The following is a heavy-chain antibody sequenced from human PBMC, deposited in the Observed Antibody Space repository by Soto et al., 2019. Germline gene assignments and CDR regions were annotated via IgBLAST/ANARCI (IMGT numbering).Heavy chain of an antibody. V-gene: IGHV6-1*01. CDR2: TYYRSKWYS. CDR1: VYSVSSNNAA. CDR3: ARSGPAGYIEY. Sequence: SQTRSLTCAISVYSVSSNNAAWNWIRQSPSRGLGCLGRTYYRSKWYSHYSVSVKSRITVNPDTSKKQFSLQLNSVTPEDTAVYYCARSGPAGYIEYWGKGTRVTVSS. D-gene: IGHD3-9*01. J-gene: IGHJ4*02.